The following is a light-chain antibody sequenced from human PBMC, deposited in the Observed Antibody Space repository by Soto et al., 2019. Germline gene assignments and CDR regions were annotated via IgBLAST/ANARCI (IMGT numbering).Light chain of an antibody. J-gene: IGKJ5*01. Sequence: EIVMTQSPDSLAVSLGERATINCRSSQNLLYTSNNRNYLAWYQQKRGQPPKLLFYWASAREYGVPDRFSGSGSGIDFNLTISSLQAEDVAIYYCQQYYSIPPITFGQGTRLEIK. CDR3: QQYYSIPPIT. V-gene: IGKV4-1*01. CDR2: WAS. CDR1: QNLLYTSNNRNY.